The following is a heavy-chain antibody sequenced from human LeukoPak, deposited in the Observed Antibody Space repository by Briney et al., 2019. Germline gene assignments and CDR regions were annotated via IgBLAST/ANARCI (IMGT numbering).Heavy chain of an antibody. CDR1: GGSISSSSYY. V-gene: IGHV4-39*01. D-gene: IGHD6-19*01. J-gene: IGHJ4*02. Sequence: PSQTLSLTCTVSGGSISSSSYYWGWIRQPPWKGLEWIGSFYCSGSTQYNPSLKSRVTMSGDTSKNKFSLKLSSVTAADTAVYYCARHRWGAVAGAFDYWGQGTLVTVSS. CDR3: ARHRWGAVAGAFDY. CDR2: FYCSGST.